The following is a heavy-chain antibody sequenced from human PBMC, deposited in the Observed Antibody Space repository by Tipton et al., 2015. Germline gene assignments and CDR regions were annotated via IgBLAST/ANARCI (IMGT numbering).Heavy chain of an antibody. CDR3: VRVLNGYVDYDSRPFAY. CDR1: GFTFSTYA. V-gene: IGHV3-30*01. Sequence: LSLTCAASGFTFSTYAMHWVRQAPGKGLEWVAVISYDGNNQWYADSVTGRFTISRDSSKNTVYLQMNNLRAEDTAVYFCVRVLNGYVDYDSRPFAYWGPGTLLTVSS. J-gene: IGHJ4*02. CDR2: ISYDGNNQ. D-gene: IGHD5-12*01.